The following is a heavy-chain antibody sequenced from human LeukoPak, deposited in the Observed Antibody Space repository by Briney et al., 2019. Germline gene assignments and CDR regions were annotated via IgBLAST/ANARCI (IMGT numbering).Heavy chain of an antibody. CDR3: AAGVFDY. Sequence: PGGSLRLSCAASGFTFSSYAMHWVRQAPGKGLEWVSYINNNSNTIYYADSVKGRFTISRDNAKNSLYLQMNSLRAEDTAVYYCAAGVFDYWGQGTLVTVSS. CDR2: INNNSNTI. D-gene: IGHD3-10*01. CDR1: GFTFSSYA. V-gene: IGHV3-48*04. J-gene: IGHJ4*02.